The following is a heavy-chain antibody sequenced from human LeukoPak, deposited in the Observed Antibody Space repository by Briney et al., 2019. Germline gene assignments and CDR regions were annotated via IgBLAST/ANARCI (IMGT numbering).Heavy chain of an antibody. CDR1: GFTFAGYA. V-gene: IGHV3-23*01. CDR3: ARDWVATFPLDY. J-gene: IGHJ4*02. Sequence: GGSLRLSCAASGFTFAGYAMTWVRQAPGKGLEWVSAISGSGGSTYYADTVKGRFTISRDNAKNSLYLQMNSLRAEDTAVYYCARDWVATFPLDYWGQGTLVTVSS. CDR2: ISGSGGST. D-gene: IGHD5-12*01.